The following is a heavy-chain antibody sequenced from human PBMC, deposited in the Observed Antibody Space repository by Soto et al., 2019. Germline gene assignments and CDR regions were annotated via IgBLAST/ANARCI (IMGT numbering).Heavy chain of an antibody. J-gene: IGHJ4*02. CDR3: ARRPGGIWTFEH. D-gene: IGHD2-15*01. Sequence: GGSLRLSCAASGFTFSNYVMSWVRQAPGKGLEWVSSISGSGDSTYYADSVKGRFTISRDGSKNTLYLQMSRLRAEDTAVYYCARRPGGIWTFEHWGQGTLVTVSS. CDR2: ISGSGDST. V-gene: IGHV3-23*01. CDR1: GFTFSNYV.